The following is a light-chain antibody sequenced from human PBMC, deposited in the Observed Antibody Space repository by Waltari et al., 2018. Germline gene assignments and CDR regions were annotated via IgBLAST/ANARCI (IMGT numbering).Light chain of an antibody. V-gene: IGKV3-20*01. J-gene: IGKJ4*01. CDR1: QTVRTTY. CDR2: GAS. Sequence: EIVLTHSPGTLSLSQGERATLSCRASQTVRTTYLAWYPQKPGQAPTLRIYGASRTATGIPDRFSGSGSRTDFSLTISSLEPEDFAVYYCQQYDISPLTFGGGTKVEIK. CDR3: QQYDISPLT.